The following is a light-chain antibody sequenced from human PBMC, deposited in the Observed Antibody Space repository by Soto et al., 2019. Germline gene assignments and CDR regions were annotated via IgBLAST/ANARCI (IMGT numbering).Light chain of an antibody. V-gene: IGKV3-15*01. CDR2: GAA. CDR3: QQYNNWPPIT. Sequence: EIVMTQSPATLSVSPGDRATLSCRASQSVSSNLAWYQQKPGQAPRLLIYGAATRATGIPARFSGSGSGTEFTLTISSLQSKAFAVYYCQQYNNWPPITFGQGTRLEIK. CDR1: QSVSSN. J-gene: IGKJ5*01.